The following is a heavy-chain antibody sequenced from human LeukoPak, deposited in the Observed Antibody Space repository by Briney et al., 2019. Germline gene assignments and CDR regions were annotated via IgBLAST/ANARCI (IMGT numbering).Heavy chain of an antibody. J-gene: IGHJ6*03. CDR1: GFAFSSAP. Sequence: PGGSLRLSCEASGFAFSSAPMHWVRQVPGKGLEWVAVFPHEGTEKHYIESVKGRFTISRDNPKNTLYLQMNSLRPEDTGVYYCARQATSLKYYYNYLDGWGKGTTVIVSS. D-gene: IGHD6-6*01. V-gene: IGHV3-30*10. CDR2: FPHEGTEK. CDR3: ARQATSLKYYYNYLDG.